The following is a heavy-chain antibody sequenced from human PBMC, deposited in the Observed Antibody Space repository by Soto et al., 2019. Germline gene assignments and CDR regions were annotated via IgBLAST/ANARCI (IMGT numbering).Heavy chain of an antibody. D-gene: IGHD6-19*01. CDR2: IYYGGST. V-gene: IGHV4-39*01. CDR3: AHIAVAGTAIDP. Sequence: SETLSLTCTVSGGSISSSTYYWGWIRQPPGKGLEWIGAIYYGGSTYYNPSLKSRVTISVDTSKNQFSLKLSSVTAADTAVYYCAHIAVAGTAIDPWGQGTLVTVSS. J-gene: IGHJ5*02. CDR1: GGSISSSTYY.